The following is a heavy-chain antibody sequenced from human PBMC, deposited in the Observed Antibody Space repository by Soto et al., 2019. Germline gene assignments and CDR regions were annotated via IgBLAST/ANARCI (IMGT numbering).Heavy chain of an antibody. D-gene: IGHD3-16*01. Sequence: GESLKISCKGSGYSFTSYWIGWVRQMPGKGLEWMGIIYPGDSDTRYSPSFQGQVTISADKPISTAYLQWSSLKASDTAMYYCARRLIGSGEAFDIWGQGTMVTVSS. V-gene: IGHV5-51*01. CDR3: ARRLIGSGEAFDI. J-gene: IGHJ3*02. CDR1: GYSFTSYW. CDR2: IYPGDSDT.